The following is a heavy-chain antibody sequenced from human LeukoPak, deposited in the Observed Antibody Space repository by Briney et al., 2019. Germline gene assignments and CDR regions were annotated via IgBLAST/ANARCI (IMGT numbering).Heavy chain of an antibody. CDR1: GFTFSSSA. CDR2: ISGSGSGGST. D-gene: IGHD5-24*01. J-gene: IGHJ4*02. Sequence: GGSLRLSCAASGFTFSSSAMSWVRQAPGKGLEWVSSISGSGSGGSTYYADSVKGRFTISRDNSKNTLYLQMNSLRAEDTAVYYCAKSGYNRFDYRGQGTLVTVSS. CDR3: AKSGYNRFDY. V-gene: IGHV3-23*01.